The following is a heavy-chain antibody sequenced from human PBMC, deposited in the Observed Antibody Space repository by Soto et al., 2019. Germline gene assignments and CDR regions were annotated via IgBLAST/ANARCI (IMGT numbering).Heavy chain of an antibody. Sequence: QVQLVQSGAEVKKPGSSVKVSCKTSGGTFGSYAISWVRQAPGQGLEWMGGIIPIFSTPNYAQKFQGRVTLTADESTSTDYMELSSLRSEDTAVYYCARPIQYYFDTSAQSAWFDPWGQGTLVTVSS. CDR2: IIPIFSTP. J-gene: IGHJ5*02. V-gene: IGHV1-69*12. CDR1: GGTFGSYA. D-gene: IGHD3-22*01. CDR3: ARPIQYYFDTSAQSAWFDP.